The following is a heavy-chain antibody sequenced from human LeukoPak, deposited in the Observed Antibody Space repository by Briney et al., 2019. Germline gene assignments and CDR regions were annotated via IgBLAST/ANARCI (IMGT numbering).Heavy chain of an antibody. V-gene: IGHV3-7*01. D-gene: IGHD1-14*01. CDR3: AKEGAYPIITYDS. CDR2: IKQDGSEK. CDR1: GFTFSNYW. Sequence: PGGSLRLSCAASGFTFSNYWMNWLRQAPGKGLEWVANIKQDGSEKYYVDSVTGRFTISRDNAKNSLYLQMNSLRAEDAGVYYCAKEGAYPIITYDSWGQGTLVTVSS. J-gene: IGHJ5*01.